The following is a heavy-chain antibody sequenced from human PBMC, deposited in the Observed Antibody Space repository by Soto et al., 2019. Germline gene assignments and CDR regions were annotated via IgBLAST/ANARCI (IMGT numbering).Heavy chain of an antibody. D-gene: IGHD3-3*01. Sequence: QVQLQQWGAGLLKPSETLSLTCAVYGGSFNGYYWSWIRQPPGKGLEWIGEINYSGSTNYNPSLKRRVTISVDTSKKQLSLKLNSVTAADTAVYYCAIGGLRSGDYWGQGTLVTVSA. CDR1: GGSFNGYY. CDR2: INYSGST. V-gene: IGHV4-34*01. CDR3: AIGGLRSGDY. J-gene: IGHJ4*02.